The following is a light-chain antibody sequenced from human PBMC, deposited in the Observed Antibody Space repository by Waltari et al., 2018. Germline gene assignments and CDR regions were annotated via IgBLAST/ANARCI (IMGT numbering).Light chain of an antibody. CDR2: DEN. Sequence: SHVLTQPPSVSVAPGQAAKITCASGHIGSTRVHWYHQTTGQAPLLVIYDENDRPPGTPERFSGSNSGDTATLTISRVEVGDEADYYCQVWPARLEHPVFGTGTKVTVL. V-gene: IGLV3-21*02. J-gene: IGLJ1*01. CDR3: QVWPARLEHPV. CDR1: HIGSTR.